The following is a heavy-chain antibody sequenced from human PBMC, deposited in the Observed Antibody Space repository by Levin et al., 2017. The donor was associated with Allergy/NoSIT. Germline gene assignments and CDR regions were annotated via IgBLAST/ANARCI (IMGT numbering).Heavy chain of an antibody. J-gene: IGHJ3*02. CDR2: IDWDDDK. V-gene: IGHV2-70*13. CDR3: AREYSSGWYRIFDI. CDR1: GFSLSTSGMC. Sequence: SGPTLVKPTQTLTLTCTFSGFSLSTSGMCVSWFRQPPGKALEWLALIDWDDDKYYRTSLKTRLTISKDTSKDQVVLTMTNMDPVDTSTYYCAREYSSGWYRIFDIWGQGTMVTVSS. D-gene: IGHD6-19*01.